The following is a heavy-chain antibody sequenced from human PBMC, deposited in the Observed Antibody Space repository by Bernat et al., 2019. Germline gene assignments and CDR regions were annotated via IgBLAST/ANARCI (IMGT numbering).Heavy chain of an antibody. CDR3: AREVGATLSLDY. Sequence: EVQLVESGGGLVQPGGSLRLSCAASGFSFSSYWLHWVRQAPGKGLVWVSRINSDGSNTTYADSVKGRFTISRDNAKNTLYLQMNSLRAEDTAVYYCAREVGATLSLDYWGQGTLVTVSS. D-gene: IGHD1-26*01. J-gene: IGHJ4*02. CDR2: INSDGSNT. CDR1: GFSFSSYW. V-gene: IGHV3-74*01.